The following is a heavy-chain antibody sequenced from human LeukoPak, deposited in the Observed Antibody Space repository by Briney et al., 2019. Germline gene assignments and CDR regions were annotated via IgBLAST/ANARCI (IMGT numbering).Heavy chain of an antibody. CDR3: ARWDYYDSRTFDI. D-gene: IGHD3-22*01. CDR2: ISAYNGNT. V-gene: IGHV1-18*01. CDR1: GYTFINYG. J-gene: IGHJ3*02. Sequence: ASVKVSCKASGYTFINYGITWVRQAPGQGHEWMGWISAYNGNTNYAQKLQGRVTMTTDTSSSTAYMELRSLRSDDTAVYYCARWDYYDSRTFDIWGQGTMVTVSS.